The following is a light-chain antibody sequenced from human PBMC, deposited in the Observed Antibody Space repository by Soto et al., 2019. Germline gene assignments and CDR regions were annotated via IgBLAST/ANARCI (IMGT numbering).Light chain of an antibody. CDR3: QQYYSYLIT. Sequence: AIRMTQSPSSFSASTGDRVTITCRASQGISSYLAWYQQQPVKAPNRLIYAASTLQSGVPSRFSGSGSGTDITLTISCLQSEDFTTYSCQQYYSYLITFGQGTRLEIK. CDR2: AAS. CDR1: QGISSY. V-gene: IGKV1-8*01. J-gene: IGKJ5*01.